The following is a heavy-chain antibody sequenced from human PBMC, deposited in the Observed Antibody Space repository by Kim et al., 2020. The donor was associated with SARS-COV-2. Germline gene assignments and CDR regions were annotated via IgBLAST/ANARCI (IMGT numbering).Heavy chain of an antibody. CDR3: AKCEGSYGY. J-gene: IGHJ4*02. Sequence: GGSLRLSCAASGFTFSSYGMHWVRQAPGKGLEWVAVISYDGSNKYYADSVKGRFTISRDNSKNTLYLQMNSLRAEDTAVYYCAKCEGSYGYWGQGTLVTVSS. CDR1: GFTFSSYG. D-gene: IGHD5-18*01. V-gene: IGHV3-30*18. CDR2: ISYDGSNK.